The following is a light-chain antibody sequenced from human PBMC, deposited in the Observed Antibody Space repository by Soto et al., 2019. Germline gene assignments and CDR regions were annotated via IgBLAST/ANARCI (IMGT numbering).Light chain of an antibody. Sequence: EIGMTQSPATLSVSPGERATLSCRASQSVSSNLAWYKKKPGQATRLLIYGASTRATGIPARFRGSVSGTEFTLTISSLQSEDVAVYYGQQYNNWPPFFGPGTKVDIK. CDR2: GAS. CDR1: QSVSSN. CDR3: QQYNNWPPF. V-gene: IGKV3-15*01. J-gene: IGKJ3*01.